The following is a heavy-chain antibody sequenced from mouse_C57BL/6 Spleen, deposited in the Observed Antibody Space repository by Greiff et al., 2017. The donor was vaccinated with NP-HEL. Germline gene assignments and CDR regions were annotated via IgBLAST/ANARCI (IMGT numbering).Heavy chain of an antibody. CDR2: ISYDGSN. Sequence: DVQLQESGPGLVKPSQSLSLTCSVTGYSITSGYYWNWIRQFPGNKLEWMGYISYDGSNNYNPSLKNRISITRDPSKNQFFLKLNSVTTEDTATYYCAREGYTTGWYFDVWGTGTTVTVSS. V-gene: IGHV3-6*01. J-gene: IGHJ1*03. CDR1: GYSITSGYY. D-gene: IGHD1-1*01. CDR3: AREGYTTGWYFDV.